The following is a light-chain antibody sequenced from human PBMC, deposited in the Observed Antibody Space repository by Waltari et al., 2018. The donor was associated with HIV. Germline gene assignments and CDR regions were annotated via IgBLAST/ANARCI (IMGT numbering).Light chain of an antibody. CDR2: QDS. CDR1: TLGAKY. CDR3: QAWDSSTYVV. J-gene: IGLJ2*01. Sequence: SYELTQPPSVSVSPGQTASITCSGDTLGAKYACWYQQKPGQSPVLVIYQDSKRPSGIPERFYGSNSGNTATLTISGTQAMDEADYYCQAWDSSTYVVFGGGTKLTVL. V-gene: IGLV3-1*01.